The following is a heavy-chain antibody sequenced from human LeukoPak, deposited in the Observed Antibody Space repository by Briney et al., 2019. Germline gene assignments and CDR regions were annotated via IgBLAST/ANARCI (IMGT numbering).Heavy chain of an antibody. Sequence: ASVKVSCKASGYTFTSYAMHWVRQAPGQRLEWMGWINAGNGNTKYLQKFQGRVTITRDTSASTAYMELSRLRSDDTAVYYCARDPHNLRYCSSTSCQGLGDYWGQGTLVTVSS. CDR3: ARDPHNLRYCSSTSCQGLGDY. V-gene: IGHV1-3*01. CDR1: GYTFTSYA. D-gene: IGHD2-2*01. CDR2: INAGNGNT. J-gene: IGHJ4*02.